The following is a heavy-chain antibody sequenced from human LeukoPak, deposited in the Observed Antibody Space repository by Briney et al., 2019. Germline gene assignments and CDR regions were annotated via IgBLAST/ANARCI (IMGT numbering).Heavy chain of an antibody. Sequence: SETLSLTCTVSGASISSYYWSWIRQPPGKGLEWLGYIYYSGSTNYNPSLKSRVTISVDTSKNQFSLKLSSVTAADTAVYYCARVKVDSMVRYYFDYWGQGTLVTVSS. CDR2: IYYSGST. CDR1: GASISSYY. V-gene: IGHV4-59*01. CDR3: ARVKVDSMVRYYFDY. D-gene: IGHD3-10*01. J-gene: IGHJ4*02.